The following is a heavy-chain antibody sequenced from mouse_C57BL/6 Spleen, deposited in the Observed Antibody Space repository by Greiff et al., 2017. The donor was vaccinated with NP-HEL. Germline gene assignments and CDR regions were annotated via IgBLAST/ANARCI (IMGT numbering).Heavy chain of an antibody. V-gene: IGHV1-18*01. J-gene: IGHJ3*01. D-gene: IGHD1-1*01. Sequence: VQLKESGPELVKPGASVKIPCKASGYTFTDYNMDWVKQSHGKSLEWIGDINPNNGGTIYNQKFKGKATLTVDKSSSTAYMELRSLTSEDTAVYYCARSIYYYGSSRFAYWGQGTLVTVSA. CDR3: ARSIYYYGSSRFAY. CDR2: INPNNGGT. CDR1: GYTFTDYN.